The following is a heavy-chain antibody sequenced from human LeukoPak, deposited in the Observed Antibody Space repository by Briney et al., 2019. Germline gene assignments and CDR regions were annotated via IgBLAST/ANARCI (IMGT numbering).Heavy chain of an antibody. CDR3: ASAEQWLPRDY. Sequence: ASVKVSCKASGHTFTCYDMDWVRQAPGQGLEWMGWINPNSGGTNYAQKFQGRVTMTRDTSISTAYMELSRLRSDDTAVYYCASAEQWLPRDYWGQGTLVTVSS. CDR2: INPNSGGT. CDR1: GHTFTCYD. V-gene: IGHV1-2*02. J-gene: IGHJ4*02. D-gene: IGHD6-19*01.